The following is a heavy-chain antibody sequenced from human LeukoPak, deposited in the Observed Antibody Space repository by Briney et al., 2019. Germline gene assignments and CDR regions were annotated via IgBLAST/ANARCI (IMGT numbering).Heavy chain of an antibody. CDR1: GFTFSSYA. V-gene: IGHV3-30-3*01. D-gene: IGHD2-21*02. J-gene: IGHJ4*02. CDR2: ISYDGSNK. CDR3: ARAPGYCGGDCYDSYYFDY. Sequence: PGGSLRLSCAASGFTFSSYAMHWVRQAPGKGLEWVAVISYDGSNKYYADSVKGRFTISRDNSENTLYLQMNSLRAEDTAVYYCARAPGYCGGDCYDSYYFDYWGQGTLVTVSS.